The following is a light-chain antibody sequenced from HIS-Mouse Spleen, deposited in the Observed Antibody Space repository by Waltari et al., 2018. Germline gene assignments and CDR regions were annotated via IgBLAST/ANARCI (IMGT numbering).Light chain of an antibody. CDR3: AAWDDSLSGRV. CDR2: RNN. Sequence: QSVLTQPPSASGTPGQRVTIPCSGSSSNIGSNYVSWYQQLPGTAPKLPIYRNNQRPSGVPDRFSGSKSGTSASLAISGLRSEDEADYYCAAWDDSLSGRVFGGGTKLTVL. CDR1: SSNIGSNY. V-gene: IGLV1-47*01. J-gene: IGLJ3*02.